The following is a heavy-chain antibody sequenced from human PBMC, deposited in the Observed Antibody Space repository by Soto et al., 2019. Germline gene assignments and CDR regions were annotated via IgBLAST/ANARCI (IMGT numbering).Heavy chain of an antibody. V-gene: IGHV1-69*06. CDR2: IIPVFGSP. CDR3: ARDITGTHHWFGP. D-gene: IGHD1-7*01. J-gene: IGHJ5*02. Sequence: VQLVQSGAEVKKPGSSVRVSCETSGDTFTSHTVNWLRPAPGQGLAWMGGIIPVFGSPNYAEKFQGRLTITADTSTNTAYMAVPRLKSEYPAVYFCARDITGTHHWFGPWGQGTLVTVSS. CDR1: GDTFTSHT.